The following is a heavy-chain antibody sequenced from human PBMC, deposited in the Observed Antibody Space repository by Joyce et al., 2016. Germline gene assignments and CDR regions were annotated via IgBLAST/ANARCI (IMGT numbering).Heavy chain of an antibody. Sequence: VQLVESGGGLVQPGESLRLSCGVSGLTFGTTWMSWVRQAPGKGLEWIGRIKSKNDGGTLDYIETVKGRFTLSRDDSTNTVYLQMDSLKIEDTAMYYCTTDPRYWGRGTLVTVSS. CDR1: GLTFGTTW. CDR3: TTDPRY. V-gene: IGHV3-15*01. CDR2: IKSKNDGGTL. J-gene: IGHJ4*02.